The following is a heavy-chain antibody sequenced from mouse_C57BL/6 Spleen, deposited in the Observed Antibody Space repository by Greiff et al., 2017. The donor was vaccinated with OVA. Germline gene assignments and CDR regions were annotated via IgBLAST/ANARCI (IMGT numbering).Heavy chain of an antibody. Sequence: VQLVESGPGLVQPSQSLSITCTVSGFSLTSYGVHWVRQSPGKGLEWLGVIWSGGSTDYNAAFISRLSISKDNSKSQVFFKMNSLQADDTAIYYCARFYDYDGGAWFAYWGQGTLVTVSA. CDR1: GFSLTSYG. V-gene: IGHV2-2*01. D-gene: IGHD2-4*01. CDR2: IWSGGST. CDR3: ARFYDYDGGAWFAY. J-gene: IGHJ3*01.